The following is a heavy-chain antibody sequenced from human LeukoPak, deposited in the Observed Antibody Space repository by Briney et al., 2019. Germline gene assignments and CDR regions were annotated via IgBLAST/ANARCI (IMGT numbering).Heavy chain of an antibody. CDR1: GGSISSSSYY. Sequence: SQTLSLTCTVPGGSISSSSYYWGWIRQPPGKGLEWIGSIYYSGSTYYNPSLKSRVTISVDTSKNQFSLKLSSVTAADTAVYYCARAEDIDWFDPWGQGTLVTVSS. CDR2: IYYSGST. D-gene: IGHD2-15*01. J-gene: IGHJ5*02. CDR3: ARAEDIDWFDP. V-gene: IGHV4-39*07.